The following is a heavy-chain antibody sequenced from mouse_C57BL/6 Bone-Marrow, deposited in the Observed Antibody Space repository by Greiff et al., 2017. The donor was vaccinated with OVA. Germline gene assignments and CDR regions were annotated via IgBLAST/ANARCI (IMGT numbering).Heavy chain of an antibody. J-gene: IGHJ3*01. Sequence: QVQLKQSGAELARPGASVKLSCKASGYTFTSYGISWVKQRTGQGLEWIGEIYPRSGNTYYNEKFKGKATLTADKSSSTAYMELRSLTSEDSAVDFCARSTMVTKAYWGQGTLVTVSA. CDR3: ARSTMVTKAY. CDR2: IYPRSGNT. D-gene: IGHD2-2*01. CDR1: GYTFTSYG. V-gene: IGHV1-81*01.